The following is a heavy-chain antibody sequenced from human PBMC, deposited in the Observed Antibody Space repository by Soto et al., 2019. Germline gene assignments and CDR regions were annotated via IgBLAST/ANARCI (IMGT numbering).Heavy chain of an antibody. J-gene: IGHJ4*02. Sequence: EVQLVESGGGLVQPGGSLRLFCAASGFTFSSYWMSWVRQAPGKGLEWVANIKQDGSEKYYVDSVKGRFTISRDNAKNSLYLQMNSLRAEDTAVYYCARVRCSGGSCYFSDYFDYWGQGTLVTVSS. CDR2: IKQDGSEK. CDR1: GFTFSSYW. CDR3: ARVRCSGGSCYFSDYFDY. D-gene: IGHD2-15*01. V-gene: IGHV3-7*01.